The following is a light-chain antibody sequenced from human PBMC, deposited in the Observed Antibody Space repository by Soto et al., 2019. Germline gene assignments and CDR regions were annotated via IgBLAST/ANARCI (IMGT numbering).Light chain of an antibody. CDR1: QGVSTY. J-gene: IGKJ1*01. CDR3: QQYYSYPLT. CDR2: AAS. Sequence: VLWMTQSPSLLSASTGDRVTITCRTSQGVSTYVAWYQQKPGKPPKPLIYAASTLHSGVPARFSGSGSGTDFTLTISCLQSEDFATYYCQQYYSYPLTFGQGTKVEIK. V-gene: IGKV1D-8*03.